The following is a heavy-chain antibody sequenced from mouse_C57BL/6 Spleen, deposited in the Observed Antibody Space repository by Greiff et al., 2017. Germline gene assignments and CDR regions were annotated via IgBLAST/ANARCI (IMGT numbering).Heavy chain of an antibody. V-gene: IGHV1-55*01. D-gene: IGHD2-4*01. J-gene: IGHJ1*03. CDR2: IYPGSGST. Sequence: VQLQQPGAELVKPGASVKMSCKASGYTFTSYWITWVKQRPGQGLEWIGDIYPGSGSTNYNEKFKSKATLTVDTSSSTAYMQLSSLTSEDSAVYYCAITFYDYDGYWYFDVWGTGTTVTVSS. CDR1: GYTFTSYW. CDR3: AITFYDYDGYWYFDV.